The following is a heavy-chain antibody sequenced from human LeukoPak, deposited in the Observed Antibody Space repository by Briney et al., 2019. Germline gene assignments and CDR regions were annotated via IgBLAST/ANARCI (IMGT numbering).Heavy chain of an antibody. D-gene: IGHD5-12*01. CDR2: IKQDGREK. V-gene: IGHV3-7*01. Sequence: GGSLRLSCAASGFIFTHYWMTWVRQAPEKGLEWVANIKQDGREKYYVDSVKGRFTISRDNVKDSLYLQMNSLRAEDTAVYYCARGLSGYDSPLDYWGQGTLVTVSS. J-gene: IGHJ4*02. CDR1: GFIFTHYW. CDR3: ARGLSGYDSPLDY.